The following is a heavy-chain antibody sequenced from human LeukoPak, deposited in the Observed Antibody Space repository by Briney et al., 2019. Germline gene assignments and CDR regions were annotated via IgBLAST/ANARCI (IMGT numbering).Heavy chain of an antibody. CDR1: GFTFSAYW. V-gene: IGHV3-74*01. Sequence: GGSLRLSCAAPGFTFSAYWMHWVRQAPGKGLVWVSRLNTDGSDTRYADSVQGRFTISRDNAKNTLYLQMNSLRAEDTAVYYCARSEAVAWSFDLWGRGTLVTVSS. CDR2: LNTDGSDT. J-gene: IGHJ2*01. CDR3: ARSEAVAWSFDL. D-gene: IGHD6-19*01.